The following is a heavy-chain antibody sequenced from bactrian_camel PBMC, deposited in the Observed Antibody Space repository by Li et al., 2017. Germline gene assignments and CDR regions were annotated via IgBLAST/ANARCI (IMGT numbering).Heavy chain of an antibody. CDR2: INNSGGTT. Sequence: HVQLVESGGGSVQAGGSLRLSCAASGFTFSSYWTYWVRQAPGKEREGVATINNSGGTTYSADSVKGRFTISRDNAKNTLYLQMNSLKPEDTAVYYCTRSYFGASHNTFAFWGRGTQVTVS. J-gene: IGHJ4*01. D-gene: IGHD1*01. CDR3: TRSYFGASHNTFAF. V-gene: IGHV3S1*01. CDR1: GFTFSSYW.